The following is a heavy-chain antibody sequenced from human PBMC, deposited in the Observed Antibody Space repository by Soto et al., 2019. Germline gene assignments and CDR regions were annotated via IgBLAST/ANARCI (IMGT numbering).Heavy chain of an antibody. V-gene: IGHV4-34*01. CDR1: GGSFRGYY. CDR3: ARVEYTYNYRGLDY. J-gene: IGHJ4*02. D-gene: IGHD3-16*01. CDR2: IDHSGST. Sequence: QVQLQQWGTGLLKPSETLSLTCAVYGGSFRGYYWTWIRQPPGKGLEWIGEIDHSGSTNYNPSLKSRVTISVDTSKNQFSLKLASVTAADTAVYYCARVEYTYNYRGLDYWGQGTLVTGSS.